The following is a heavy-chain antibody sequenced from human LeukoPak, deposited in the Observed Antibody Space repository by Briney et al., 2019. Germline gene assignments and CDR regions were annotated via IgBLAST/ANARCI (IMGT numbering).Heavy chain of an antibody. V-gene: IGHV3-53*01. D-gene: IGHD3-10*01. CDR2: IYSGGST. Sequence: GGSLRLSCAAYGFTVSSNYMSWVRQAPGKGLEWVSVIYSGGSTYYADSVKGRFTISRDNSKNTLYVQMNSLRAEDTAVYYCTSGTCYSPFDYWGQGTLVTVCS. CDR3: TSGTCYSPFDY. CDR1: GFTVSSNY. J-gene: IGHJ4*02.